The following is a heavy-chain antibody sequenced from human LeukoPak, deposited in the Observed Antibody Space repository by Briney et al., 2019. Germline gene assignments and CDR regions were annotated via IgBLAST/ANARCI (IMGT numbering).Heavy chain of an antibody. V-gene: IGHV3-23*01. D-gene: IGHD5-12*01. CDR2: VSGSGGST. Sequence: GGSLRLSCAASGFTFSSYAMSWVRQAPGKGLEWVSGVSGSGGSTYYADSVKGRFTISRDNSENTLYLQMNSLRAEDTAVYYCAKDLDIVATITGNWGQGTLVTVSS. J-gene: IGHJ4*02. CDR1: GFTFSSYA. CDR3: AKDLDIVATITGN.